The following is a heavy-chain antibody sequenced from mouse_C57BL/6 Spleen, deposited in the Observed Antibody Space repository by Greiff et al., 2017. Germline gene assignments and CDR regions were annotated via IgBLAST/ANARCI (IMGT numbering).Heavy chain of an antibody. CDR3: ARAYYGSSVYFDY. Sequence: EVMLVESGGGLVKPGGSLKLSCAASGFTFSSYAMSWVRQTPEKRLEWVATISDGGSYTYYPDNVKGRFTISRDNAKNNLYLQMSHLKSEDTAMYYCARAYYGSSVYFDYWGQGTTLTVSS. V-gene: IGHV5-4*03. CDR1: GFTFSSYA. D-gene: IGHD1-1*01. J-gene: IGHJ2*01. CDR2: ISDGGSYT.